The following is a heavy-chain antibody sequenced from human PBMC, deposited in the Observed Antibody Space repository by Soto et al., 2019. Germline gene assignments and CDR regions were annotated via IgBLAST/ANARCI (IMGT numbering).Heavy chain of an antibody. CDR2: IYYSGST. V-gene: IGHV4-59*01. CDR3: ARVLGDFWPNWFDP. D-gene: IGHD3-3*01. CDR1: GGSISSYY. Sequence: QVQLQESGPGLVKPSETLSLTCTVSGGSISSYYWSWIRQPPGKGLEWIGYIYYSGSTNYNPSLKRRVTKSVDTSKNQFSLKLSSVTAADTALYYCARVLGDFWPNWFDPWGQGTLVTVSS. J-gene: IGHJ5*02.